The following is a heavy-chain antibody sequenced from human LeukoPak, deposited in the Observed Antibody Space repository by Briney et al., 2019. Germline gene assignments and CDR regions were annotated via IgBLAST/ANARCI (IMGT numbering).Heavy chain of an antibody. CDR2: IYYSGTT. D-gene: IGHD2-8*02. J-gene: IGHJ4*02. Sequence: SETLSLTCTVSGDSISSSSYYWAWIRQPPGKGLEWIGGIYYSGTTYYNPSLKRRVTISVATSKNQFSLKVSSVTAADTAVYYCARHRRYTTGSEEYDYWGQGTLVTVSS. CDR3: ARHRRYTTGSEEYDY. CDR1: GDSISSSSYY. V-gene: IGHV4-39*01.